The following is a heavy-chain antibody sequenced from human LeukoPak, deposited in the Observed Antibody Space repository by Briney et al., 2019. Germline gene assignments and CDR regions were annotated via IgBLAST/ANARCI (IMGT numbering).Heavy chain of an antibody. D-gene: IGHD5-24*01. V-gene: IGHV4-59*01. Sequence: SETLSLTCAVYGGSFSGYYWSWIRQPPGKGLEWIGYIYYSGSTNYNPSLKSRVTISVDTSKNQFSLKLSSVTAADTAVYYCARDIGDGYNSYYYYYMDVWGKGTTVTISS. CDR1: GGSFSGYY. CDR3: ARDIGDGYNSYYYYYMDV. CDR2: IYYSGST. J-gene: IGHJ6*03.